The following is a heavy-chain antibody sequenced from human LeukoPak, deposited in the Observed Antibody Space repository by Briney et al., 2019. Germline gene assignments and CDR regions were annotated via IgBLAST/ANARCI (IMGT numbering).Heavy chain of an antibody. Sequence: GASVKVSCKASGYTFTSYYIHWVRQAPGQGLEWMGIINPSGGSTSYAQKFQGRVTMTRDTSTSTVYMELSSLRSEDTAVYYCARDSSGWLPFDYWGQGTLVTVSS. J-gene: IGHJ4*02. CDR2: INPSGGST. CDR1: GYTFTSYY. CDR3: ARDSSGWLPFDY. D-gene: IGHD6-19*01. V-gene: IGHV1-46*01.